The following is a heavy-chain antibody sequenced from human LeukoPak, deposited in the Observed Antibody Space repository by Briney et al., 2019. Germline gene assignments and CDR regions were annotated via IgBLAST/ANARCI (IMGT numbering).Heavy chain of an antibody. CDR3: ARGRYYYYMDV. CDR2: IYYSGST. Sequence: PSETLSLTCTVSGGSISSHYWSWIRQPPGKGLEWIGYIYYSGSTNYNPSLKSRVTISVDTSKNQFSLKLSSVTAADTAVYYCARGRYYYYMDVWGKGTTVTASS. J-gene: IGHJ6*03. V-gene: IGHV4-59*11. CDR1: GGSISSHY.